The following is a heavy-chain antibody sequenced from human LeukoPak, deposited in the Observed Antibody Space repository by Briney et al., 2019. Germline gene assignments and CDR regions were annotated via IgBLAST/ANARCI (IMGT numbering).Heavy chain of an antibody. D-gene: IGHD3-16*01. J-gene: IGHJ3*02. V-gene: IGHV3-48*01. CDR2: ISSSSSTI. CDR3: ARALYPASNDAFDI. CDR1: GFTFSSYS. Sequence: GGSLRLSCAASGFTFSSYSMNWVRQAPGKGLEWVSYISSSSSTIYYADSVKGRFTISRDNAKHSLYLQMNSLRAEDTAVYYCARALYPASNDAFDIWGQGTMVTVSS.